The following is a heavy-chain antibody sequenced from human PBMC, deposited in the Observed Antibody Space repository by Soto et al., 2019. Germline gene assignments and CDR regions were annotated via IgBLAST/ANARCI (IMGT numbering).Heavy chain of an antibody. D-gene: IGHD6-19*01. CDR3: ARHTGGRYNVLDP. J-gene: IGHJ5*02. V-gene: IGHV5-10-1*01. Sequence: LTISCTRCGYNFTSSWITSVRQMPGKGLEGMGRIDPSDSYTNYSPSFQGHVTISADKSISTAYLPWSSLKASDTAMYYSARHTGGRYNVLDPWGKGTLVTGFS. CDR2: IDPSDSYT. CDR1: GYNFTSSW.